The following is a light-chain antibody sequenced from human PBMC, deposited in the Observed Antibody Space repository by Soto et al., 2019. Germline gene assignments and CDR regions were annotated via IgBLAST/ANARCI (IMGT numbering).Light chain of an antibody. J-gene: IGLJ2*01. V-gene: IGLV3-21*04. CDR3: QVWDSSSDHRGV. Sequence: SYELTQPPSVSVAPGKTVRITCGGNNIGSKSVHWYQQKPGQAPVLVIYYDSDRPSGIPERFSGSNSGNTATLTISRVEAGDEAYYYCQVWDSSSDHRGVFGGGTKLTVL. CDR2: YDS. CDR1: NIGSKS.